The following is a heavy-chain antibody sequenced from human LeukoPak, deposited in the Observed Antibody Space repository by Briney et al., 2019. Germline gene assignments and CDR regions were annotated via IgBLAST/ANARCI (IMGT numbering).Heavy chain of an antibody. CDR3: VKGGTDYDFWNDSSYSYYFDF. Sequence: GRSLRLSCAASGFTFSSYGMHWVRQAPGKGLEWVAVISYDGSNKYYADSVKGRLTISRDNSKNTLFLQMNSLRAEDTAMYYCVKGGTDYDFWNDSSYSYYFDFWGQGTLVTVSS. CDR2: ISYDGSNK. J-gene: IGHJ4*02. V-gene: IGHV3-30*18. D-gene: IGHD3-3*01. CDR1: GFTFSSYG.